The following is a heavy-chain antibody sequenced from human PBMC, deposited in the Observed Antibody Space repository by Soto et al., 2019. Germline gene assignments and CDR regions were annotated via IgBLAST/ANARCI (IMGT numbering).Heavy chain of an antibody. D-gene: IGHD4-17*01. CDR3: ARPTTWRAFDI. Sequence: ASVKVSCKASGYTFTSYYMHWVRQAPGQGLEWMGIINPSGGSTSYAQKFQGRVTMTRDTSTGTVYMELSSLRSEDTAVYYCARPTTWRAFDIWGQGTVVTVSS. CDR2: INPSGGST. J-gene: IGHJ3*02. CDR1: GYTFTSYY. V-gene: IGHV1-46*01.